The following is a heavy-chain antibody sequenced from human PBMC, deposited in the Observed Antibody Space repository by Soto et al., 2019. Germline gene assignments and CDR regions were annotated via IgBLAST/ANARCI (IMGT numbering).Heavy chain of an antibody. D-gene: IGHD3-22*01. CDR2: IYYSGST. CDR1: GGSISSGDYY. Sequence: SETLSLTCTVSGGSISSGDYYWSWIRQPPGKGLEWIGYIYYSGSTYYNPSLKSRVTISVDTSKNQFSLKLSSVTAAETAVYYCDRGVSSGYTIDYWGQGTLVTVSS. V-gene: IGHV4-30-4*01. CDR3: DRGVSSGYTIDY. J-gene: IGHJ4*02.